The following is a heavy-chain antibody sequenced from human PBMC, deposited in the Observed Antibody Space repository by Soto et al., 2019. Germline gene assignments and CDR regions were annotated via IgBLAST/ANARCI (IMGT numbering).Heavy chain of an antibody. CDR2: ISYIGSKE. CDR1: GFTFSSYG. Sequence: PGGSLRLSCVGSGFTFSSYGIHWVRQAPGKGLEWVAAISYIGSKEYYADSVKGRFAISRDNSKNTVYLQMSSLRPDDTALYYCAKEGGAYCGGDCSVEPWGQGTLVTVSS. V-gene: IGHV3-30*18. J-gene: IGHJ5*02. D-gene: IGHD2-21*02. CDR3: AKEGGAYCGGDCSVEP.